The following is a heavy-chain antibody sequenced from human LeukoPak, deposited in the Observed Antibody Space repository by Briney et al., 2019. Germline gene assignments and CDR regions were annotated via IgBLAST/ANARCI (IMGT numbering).Heavy chain of an antibody. Sequence: SETLSLTCAVYGGSFSDYYWTWIRQPPGKGLEWIGEINHRGSTHYNPSLMSRVTISVDTSKKQSSLKLSSVTAADTAVYYCATYSTGFDIWGQGTVVTVSS. J-gene: IGHJ3*02. V-gene: IGHV4-34*01. CDR2: INHRGST. D-gene: IGHD6-19*01. CDR3: ATYSTGFDI. CDR1: GGSFSDYY.